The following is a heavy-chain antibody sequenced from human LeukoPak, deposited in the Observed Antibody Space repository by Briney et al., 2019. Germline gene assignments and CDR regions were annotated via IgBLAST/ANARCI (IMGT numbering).Heavy chain of an antibody. J-gene: IGHJ6*03. CDR3: AKDRYSSSWYYCYYMDV. Sequence: PGGSLRLSCAASGFTFSSYAMSWVRQAPGKGLEWVSAISGSGGSTYYADSVKGRFTISRDNSKNTLYLQMNSLRAEDTAVYYCAKDRYSSSWYYCYYMDVWGKGTTVTVSS. CDR1: GFTFSSYA. CDR2: ISGSGGST. V-gene: IGHV3-23*01. D-gene: IGHD6-13*01.